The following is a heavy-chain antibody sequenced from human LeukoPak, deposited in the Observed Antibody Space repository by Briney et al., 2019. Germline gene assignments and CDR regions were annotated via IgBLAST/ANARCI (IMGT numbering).Heavy chain of an antibody. CDR1: GGSMFSYH. V-gene: IGHV4-4*07. Sequence: SETLSLTCTVSGGSMFSYHWSWVRQSAGEGLEWVGHIYVTGTTNCSPSLKSRVTMSVDTTKNQFSLKLKSVTAADTAVYYCARLRFYDSSGYSPGYYMDVWGKGTTVIVSS. D-gene: IGHD3-22*01. CDR3: ARLRFYDSSGYSPGYYMDV. CDR2: IYVTGTT. J-gene: IGHJ6*03.